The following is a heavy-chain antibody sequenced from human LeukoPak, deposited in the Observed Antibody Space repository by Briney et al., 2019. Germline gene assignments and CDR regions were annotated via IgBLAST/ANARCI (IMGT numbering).Heavy chain of an antibody. CDR1: GGSISSSSYY. CDR2: IYDSGST. J-gene: IGHJ5*02. Sequence: KPSETLSLTCTVSGGSISSSSYYWGWIRQPPGKGLEWIGSIYDSGSTYYNPSLKSRVTISVDTSKNQFSLKLSSVPAAATALYFCATNHPVVVITRRRWFDPWGQGTLVTVSS. V-gene: IGHV4-39*01. CDR3: ATNHPVVVITRRRWFDP. D-gene: IGHD3-22*01.